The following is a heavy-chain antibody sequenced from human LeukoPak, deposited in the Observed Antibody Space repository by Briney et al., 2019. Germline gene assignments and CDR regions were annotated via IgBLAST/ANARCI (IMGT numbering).Heavy chain of an antibody. CDR2: IYYSGST. Sequence: SETLSLTCTVSGGSTTSNYYWGWIRQPPGRGLEWIGSIYYSGSTNYNPSLKSRVTISVDTSKNQLSLKLNSVTAADTAVYYCASGWRGSRDYWGQGTLVTVSS. V-gene: IGHV4-39*07. J-gene: IGHJ4*02. CDR3: ASGWRGSRDY. D-gene: IGHD3-10*01. CDR1: GGSTTSNYY.